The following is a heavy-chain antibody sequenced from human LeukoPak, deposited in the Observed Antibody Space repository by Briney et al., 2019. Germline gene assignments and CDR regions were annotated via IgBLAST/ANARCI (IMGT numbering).Heavy chain of an antibody. CDR1: GFAFSTYS. J-gene: IGHJ3*02. Sequence: GGSLRLSCAASGFAFSTYSMNWVRQASGKGLEWVSYISSSSSIYYADSVKGRFTISRDNAKTSLYLQMNSLRAEDTAVYYCARATVYAFDIWGQGTMVTVSS. V-gene: IGHV3-48*01. CDR2: ISSSSSI. CDR3: ARATVYAFDI.